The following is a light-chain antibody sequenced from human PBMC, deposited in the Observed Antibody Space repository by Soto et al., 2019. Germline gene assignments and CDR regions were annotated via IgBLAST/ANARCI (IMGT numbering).Light chain of an antibody. CDR1: QSLLHSNGYNY. V-gene: IGKV2-28*01. Sequence: DIVMTQSPLSLPVTPGEPASISCRSSQSLLHSNGYNYLDWYLQKPGQSPQLLIYLGSNRASGVXDXXSGSGSGTDFTLKISRVEAEHVGVYYCRQALQTPLTFGGGTKVEIK. CDR3: RQALQTPLT. J-gene: IGKJ4*01. CDR2: LGS.